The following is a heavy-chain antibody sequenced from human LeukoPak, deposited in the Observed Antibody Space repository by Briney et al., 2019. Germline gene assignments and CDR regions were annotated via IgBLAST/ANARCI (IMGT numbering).Heavy chain of an antibody. Sequence: GGSLRLSCAASGLTFSSYSMNWVRQAPGKGLEWVSSISSSSSYIYYADSVKGRFTISRDNAKNSLYLQMNSLRAEDTAVYYCAKGIEHSEGYWGQGTLVTVSS. V-gene: IGHV3-21*01. CDR3: AKGIEHSEGY. CDR2: ISSSSSYI. J-gene: IGHJ4*02. CDR1: GLTFSSYS. D-gene: IGHD3-3*02.